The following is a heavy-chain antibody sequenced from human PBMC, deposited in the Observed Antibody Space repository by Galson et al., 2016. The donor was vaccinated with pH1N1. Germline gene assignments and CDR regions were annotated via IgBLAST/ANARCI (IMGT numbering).Heavy chain of an antibody. CDR1: GYRFTSHW. CDR3: ATPRGSSSLAFDY. Sequence: QSGAEVKKPGESLKISCKGNGYRFTSHWIAWVRQMPGKGLEWMGVIYPVDSDTRYSPSFQGQVTISADKSSSIVYLQWNSLKASDTAMYYCATPRGSSSLAFDYWGQGTLVTVSS. CDR2: IYPVDSDT. D-gene: IGHD1-26*01. J-gene: IGHJ4*02. V-gene: IGHV5-51*03.